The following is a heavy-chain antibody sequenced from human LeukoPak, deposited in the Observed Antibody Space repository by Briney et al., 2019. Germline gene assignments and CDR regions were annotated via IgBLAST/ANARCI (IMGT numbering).Heavy chain of an antibody. CDR2: ISYDGSNK. J-gene: IGHJ4*02. V-gene: IGHV3-30*04. D-gene: IGHD5-18*01. CDR3: ARDRIQLWLLSY. Sequence: GGSLRLSCAASGFTFSSYAMHWVRQAPGKGLEWVAVISYDGSNKYYAGSVKGRFTISRDNSKNTLYLQMNSLRAEDTAVYYCARDRIQLWLLSYWGQGTLVTVSS. CDR1: GFTFSSYA.